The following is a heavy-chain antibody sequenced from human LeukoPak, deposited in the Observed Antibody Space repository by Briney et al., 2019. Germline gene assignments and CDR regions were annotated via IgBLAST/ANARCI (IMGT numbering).Heavy chain of an antibody. CDR2: MNPNSGNT. V-gene: IGHV1-8*01. D-gene: IGHD6-6*01. CDR3: ARVGLSSSSWSPYFDY. J-gene: IGHJ4*02. Sequence: ASVKVSCKASGYTFTSYDINWVRQATGQGLEWMGWMNPNSGNTGYAQKFQGRVTMTGNTSISTAYMELSSLRSEDTAVYYCARVGLSSSSWSPYFDYWGQGTLVTVSS. CDR1: GYTFTSYD.